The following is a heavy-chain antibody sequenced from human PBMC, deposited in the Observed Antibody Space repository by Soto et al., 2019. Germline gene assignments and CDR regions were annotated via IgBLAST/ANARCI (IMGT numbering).Heavy chain of an antibody. CDR1: GGSVSSGSYY. V-gene: IGHV4-61*01. D-gene: IGHD5-12*01. CDR3: ARDRGIVAD. CDR2: IYYSGST. J-gene: IGHJ4*02. Sequence: QVQLQESGPGLVKPSETLSLTCTVSGGSVSSGSYYWSWIRQSPGKGLEWIGYIYYSGSTNYNPSLKSRVTISVDTSKNQFTLKLSSVTAADTAVYYCARDRGIVADWGQGTLVTVSS.